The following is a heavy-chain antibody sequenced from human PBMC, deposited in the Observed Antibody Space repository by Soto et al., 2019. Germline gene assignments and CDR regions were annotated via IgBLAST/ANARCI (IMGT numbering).Heavy chain of an antibody. CDR1: GYTFTDAW. V-gene: IGHV5-51*01. CDR2: VYPGDSQT. Sequence: ESLKISFKAAGYTFTDAWIGWVRQMPGKGLEWMGIVYPGDSQTRYNPSFQGQITISADKSITTAYLQWTSLKASDSAMYYCARQKGYWGQGTLVTVS. CDR3: ARQKGY. J-gene: IGHJ4*02.